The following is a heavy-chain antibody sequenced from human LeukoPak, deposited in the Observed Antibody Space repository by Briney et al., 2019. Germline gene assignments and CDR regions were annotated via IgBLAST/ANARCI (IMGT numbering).Heavy chain of an antibody. J-gene: IGHJ4*02. CDR3: AREEDNWNYGSFDY. V-gene: IGHV3-23*01. CDR1: GFTFSSYA. D-gene: IGHD1-7*01. Sequence: GGSLRLSCAASGFTFSSYAMSWVRQAPGKGLEWVSAISGSGGSTYYADSVTGRFTISRDNAKNSLYLQMNSLRAEDTAVYYCAREEDNWNYGSFDYWGQGTLVTVSS. CDR2: ISGSGGST.